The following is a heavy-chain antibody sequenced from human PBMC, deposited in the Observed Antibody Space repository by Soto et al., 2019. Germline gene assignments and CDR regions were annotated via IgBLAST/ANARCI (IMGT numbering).Heavy chain of an antibody. D-gene: IGHD4-17*01. CDR3: ALSPGGFTVATYFFDY. V-gene: IGHV2-70*04. J-gene: IGHJ4*02. Sequence: SGPTLVNPTQTLTLTCTFSGFSLSSKGMRVSWIRQPPGKALEWLARIDWDDDKFYSPSLRTRLTVSKDTAKNLVVLTMTNVDPKDTATSYCALSPGGFTVATYFFDYWGQGTLVTVSS. CDR1: GFSLSSKGMR. CDR2: IDWDDDK.